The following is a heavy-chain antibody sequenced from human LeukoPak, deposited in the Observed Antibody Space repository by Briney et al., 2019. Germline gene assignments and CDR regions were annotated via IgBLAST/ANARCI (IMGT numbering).Heavy chain of an antibody. J-gene: IGHJ6*02. D-gene: IGHD3-10*01. CDR2: IYYSGST. CDR1: GGSISTYY. Sequence: PSETLSLTCTVSGGSISTYYWNWIRQPPGKGLEWIGYIYYSGSTNYNPSLKSRVTISVDTSKNQFSLKLSSVTAADTAVYYCARNYRAGSGKDDYYYYGMDVWGQGTTVTVSS. V-gene: IGHV4-59*01. CDR3: ARNYRAGSGKDDYYYYGMDV.